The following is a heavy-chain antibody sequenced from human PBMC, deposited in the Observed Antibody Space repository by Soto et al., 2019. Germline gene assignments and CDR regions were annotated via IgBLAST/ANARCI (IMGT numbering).Heavy chain of an antibody. J-gene: IGHJ4*02. V-gene: IGHV4-4*02. CDR2: IHHSGNT. CDR1: SASISSEQW. CDR3: ARSFGWYAIDQ. Sequence: QMQLQESGPGLVKPSETLSLTCAVSSASISSEQWWSWVRQPPGKGLEWIVEIHHSGNTNSNPSLKSRATMSVDKSKNQFSLNLNSLTAADTAVYYCARSFGWYAIDQWSQGTLVTVSS. D-gene: IGHD6-19*01.